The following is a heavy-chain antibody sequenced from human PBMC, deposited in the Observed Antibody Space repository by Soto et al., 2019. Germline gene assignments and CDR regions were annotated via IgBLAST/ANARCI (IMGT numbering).Heavy chain of an antibody. V-gene: IGHV3-30*18. CDR1: GFTFSSYG. D-gene: IGHD3-3*01. Sequence: PGGSLRLSCAASGFTFSSYGMHWVRQAPGKGLEWVAVISYDGSNKYYADSVKGRFTISRDNSKNTLYLQMNSLRAEDTAVYYCANDLRSLEDFLHWGQGTLVTVSS. CDR3: ANDLRSLEDFLH. J-gene: IGHJ1*01. CDR2: ISYDGSNK.